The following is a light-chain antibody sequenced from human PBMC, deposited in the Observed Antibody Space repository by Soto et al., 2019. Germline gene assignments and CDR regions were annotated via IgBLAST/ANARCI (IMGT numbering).Light chain of an antibody. J-gene: IGLJ3*02. Sequence: SSELTQPLSVSVALGQTARITCGGNNIGSKIVHWYQQKPGQAPVVVMYRDSNRPSGIPERFSGSNSGNTATLTISRAQAGDEADYYCQVWDSSTVVFGGGTKLTVL. CDR1: NIGSKI. V-gene: IGLV3-9*01. CDR2: RDS. CDR3: QVWDSSTVV.